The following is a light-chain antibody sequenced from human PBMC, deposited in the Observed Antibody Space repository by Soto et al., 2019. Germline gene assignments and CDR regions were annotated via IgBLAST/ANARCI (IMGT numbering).Light chain of an antibody. CDR3: QQYSNWPT. CDR2: GAS. Sequence: IVMTQSPATLSVSPGERATLSCRASQSVSSNLAWYQQKPGQAPRLLIYGASTRATGIPARFSGSGSGTEFTLTISSLQSEDLAVYYCQQYSNWPTFGQGTKVDIK. V-gene: IGKV3-15*01. J-gene: IGKJ1*01. CDR1: QSVSSN.